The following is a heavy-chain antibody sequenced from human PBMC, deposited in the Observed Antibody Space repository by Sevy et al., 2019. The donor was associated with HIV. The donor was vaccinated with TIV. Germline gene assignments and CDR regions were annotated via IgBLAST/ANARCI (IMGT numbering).Heavy chain of an antibody. CDR3: ARAREGGIAAAGSFDY. CDR1: GFTFSSYS. Sequence: GGSQRLSCAASGFTFSSYSMNWVRQAPGKGLEWVSSISSSRSYIYYADSVKGRFTISRDNAKNSLYLQMNSLRAEDTAVYYCARAREGGIAAAGSFDYWGQGTLVTVSS. J-gene: IGHJ4*02. D-gene: IGHD6-13*01. V-gene: IGHV3-21*01. CDR2: ISSSRSYI.